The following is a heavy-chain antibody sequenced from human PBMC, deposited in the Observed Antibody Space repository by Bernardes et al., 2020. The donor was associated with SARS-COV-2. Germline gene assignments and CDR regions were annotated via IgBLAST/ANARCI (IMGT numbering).Heavy chain of an antibody. CDR2: IIPIFGTA. V-gene: IGHV1-69*13. CDR3: AREVRPYYYDSSGYYSWDY. D-gene: IGHD3-22*01. CDR1: GGTFSSYA. J-gene: IGHJ4*02. Sequence: SVKVSCKASGGTFSSYAISWVRQAPGQGLEWMGGIIPIFGTANYAQKFQGRVTITADESTSTAYMELSSLRSEDTAVYYCAREVRPYYYDSSGYYSWDYWGQGTLVTVSS.